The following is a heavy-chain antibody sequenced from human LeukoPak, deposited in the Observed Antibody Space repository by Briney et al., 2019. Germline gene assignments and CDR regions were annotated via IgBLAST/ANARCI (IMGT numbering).Heavy chain of an antibody. CDR3: ARGMTQEYYYYYYYMDV. CDR1: GGSISSYY. J-gene: IGHJ6*03. Sequence: SETLSLTCTASGGSISSYYWSWIRQPPGKGLEWIGYIYYSGSTNYNPSLKSRATISVDTSKNQFSLKLSSVTAADTAVYYCARGMTQEYYYYYYYMDVWGKGTTVTVSS. CDR2: IYYSGST. V-gene: IGHV4-59*01.